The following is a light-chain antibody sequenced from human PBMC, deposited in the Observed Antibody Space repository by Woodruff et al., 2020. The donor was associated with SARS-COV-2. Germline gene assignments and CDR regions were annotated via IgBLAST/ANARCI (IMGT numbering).Light chain of an antibody. CDR1: QAISSL. J-gene: IGKJ4*01. CDR3: QQAESFPLT. Sequence: VTITCRPRQAISSLLAWYQQKPGKAPNLLIYGASSLRSGVPSRFSGTGSGTDFTLTITGLQPEDSATYYCQQAESFPLTFGGGTKV. CDR2: GAS. V-gene: IGKV1-12*01.